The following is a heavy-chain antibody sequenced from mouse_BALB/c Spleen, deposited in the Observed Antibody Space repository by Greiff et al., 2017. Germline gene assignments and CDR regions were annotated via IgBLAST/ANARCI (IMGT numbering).Heavy chain of an antibody. CDR2: INSNGGST. V-gene: IGHV5-6-2*01. CDR3: ARRRSSPYWYFDV. CDR1: GFTFSSYY. D-gene: IGHD1-1*01. Sequence: EVMLVESGGGLVKLGGSLKLSCAASGFTFSSYYMSWVRQTPEKRLELVAAINSNGGSTYYPDTVKGRFTISRDNAKNTLYLQMSSLKSEDTALYYCARRRSSPYWYFDVWGAGTTVTVSS. J-gene: IGHJ1*01.